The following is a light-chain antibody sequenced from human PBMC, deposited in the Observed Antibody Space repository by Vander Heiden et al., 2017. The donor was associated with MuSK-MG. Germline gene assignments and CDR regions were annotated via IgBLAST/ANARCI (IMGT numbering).Light chain of an antibody. CDR1: QSISSY. CDR2: AAC. CDR3: HGCSGTGSTFPSY. V-gene: IGKV1-39*02. J-gene: IGKJ3*01. Sequence: DIQVTQSTSYLSASVGDSVTITCRASQSISSYLNWYQQKPGKDHKLRHYAACSGQSAVPSTLPPSPSGADFTLTMRILHPEHITTYYCHGCSGTGSTFPSYVGP.